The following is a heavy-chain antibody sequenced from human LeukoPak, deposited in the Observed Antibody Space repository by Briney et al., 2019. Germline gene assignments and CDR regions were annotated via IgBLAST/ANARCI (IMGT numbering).Heavy chain of an antibody. D-gene: IGHD6-13*01. V-gene: IGHV3-21*01. Sequence: PGGPLRLSCAASGFTFSSYSMNWVRQAPGKGLEWVSSISSSSSYIYYADSVKGRFTISRDNAKNSLYLQMNSLRAEDAAVYYCARDAPIIAAAGLANYWGQGTLVTVSS. J-gene: IGHJ4*02. CDR1: GFTFSSYS. CDR2: ISSSSSYI. CDR3: ARDAPIIAAAGLANY.